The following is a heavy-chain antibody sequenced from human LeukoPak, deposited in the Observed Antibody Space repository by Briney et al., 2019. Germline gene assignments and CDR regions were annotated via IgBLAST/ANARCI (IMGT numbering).Heavy chain of an antibody. V-gene: IGHV3-53*01. CDR1: GGSISSSSYY. Sequence: ETLSLTCTVSGGSISSSSYYWGWIRQPPGKGLEWVSVIYSGGSTYYADSVKGRFTISRDNSKNTLYLQMNSLRAEDTAVYYCARELGNDAFDIWGQGTMVTVSS. J-gene: IGHJ3*02. CDR3: ARELGNDAFDI. D-gene: IGHD7-27*01. CDR2: IYSGGST.